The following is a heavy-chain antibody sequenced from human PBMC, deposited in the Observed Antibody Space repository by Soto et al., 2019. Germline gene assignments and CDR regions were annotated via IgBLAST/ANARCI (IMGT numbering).Heavy chain of an antibody. Sequence: ASVKVSCKASGYTFTSYYMHWVRQAPGQGLEWMGIINPSGGSTSYAQKFQGRVTMTRDTSTSTVYMELSSLRSEDTAVYYCARPLYCSSTSCYKGMDVWGQGTTVTVSS. V-gene: IGHV1-46*01. D-gene: IGHD2-2*02. J-gene: IGHJ6*02. CDR1: GYTFTSYY. CDR2: INPSGGST. CDR3: ARPLYCSSTSCYKGMDV.